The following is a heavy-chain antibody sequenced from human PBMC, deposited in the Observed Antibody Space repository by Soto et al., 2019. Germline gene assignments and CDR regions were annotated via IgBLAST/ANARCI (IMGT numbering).Heavy chain of an antibody. CDR3: ARVIGPSAYYDYVWGSYRTRDPRDDWFDP. CDR2: MNPNSGNT. D-gene: IGHD3-16*02. J-gene: IGHJ5*02. CDR1: GYTFTSYD. Sequence: QVQLVQSGAEVKKPGASVKVSCKASGYTFTSYDINWVRQATGQGLEWMGWMNPNSGNTGSAQKFQGRVTMTRNTSISTAYMELSSLRSEDTAVYYCARVIGPSAYYDYVWGSYRTRDPRDDWFDPGGQGTLVTVSS. V-gene: IGHV1-8*01.